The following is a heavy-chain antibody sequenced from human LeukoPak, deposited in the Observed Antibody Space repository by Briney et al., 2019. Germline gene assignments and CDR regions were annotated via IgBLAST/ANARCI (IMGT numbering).Heavy chain of an antibody. CDR3: AKEGYSYGYYFDY. CDR1: GFTFDDYG. D-gene: IGHD5-18*01. CDR2: ISELGGST. Sequence: GGSLRLSCAASGFTFDDYGMHWVRQAPGKGLQWVSLISELGGSTYYADSVKGRFTISRDNSKNSLYLQMNSLRTEDTALYYCAKEGYSYGYYFDYWGQGTLVTVSS. J-gene: IGHJ4*02. V-gene: IGHV3-43*02.